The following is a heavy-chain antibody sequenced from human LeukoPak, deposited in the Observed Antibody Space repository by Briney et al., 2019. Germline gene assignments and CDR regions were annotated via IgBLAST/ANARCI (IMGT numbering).Heavy chain of an antibody. CDR1: GGTFSSYA. CDR2: IIPIFGTA. D-gene: IGHD2-2*02. V-gene: IGHV1-69*13. J-gene: IGHJ4*02. Sequence: GASAKVSCKASGGTFSSYAISWVRQAPGQGLEWMGGIIPIFGTANYAQKFQGRVTITADESTSTAYMELSSLRSEDTAVYYCASVRYQLGYCSSTSCYSFDYWGPGTLVTVSS. CDR3: ASVRYQLGYCSSTSCYSFDY.